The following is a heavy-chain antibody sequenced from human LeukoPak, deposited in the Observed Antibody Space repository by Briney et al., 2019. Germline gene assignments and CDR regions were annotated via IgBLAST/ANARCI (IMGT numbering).Heavy chain of an antibody. Sequence: PGGSLRLSCAASGFTFSIYAMSWVRQAPGRGLEWVSSMTGNGAGTFYTDSVKGRFTISRDNSKNTLFLQMNSLRAEDTAIYYCAKDRPNYYDSSGHYYRRNGDYWGQGTLVTVSS. J-gene: IGHJ4*02. D-gene: IGHD3-22*01. CDR3: AKDRPNYYDSSGHYYRRNGDY. CDR2: MTGNGAGT. V-gene: IGHV3-23*01. CDR1: GFTFSIYA.